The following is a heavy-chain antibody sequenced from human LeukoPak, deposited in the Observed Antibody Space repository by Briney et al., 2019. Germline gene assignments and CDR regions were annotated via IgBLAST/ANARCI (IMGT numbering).Heavy chain of an antibody. V-gene: IGHV3-23*01. J-gene: IGHJ4*02. CDR3: AKDGFDYYDSSGYYYFNY. CDR1: GFSFSNAW. Sequence: GGSLRLSCAASGFSFSNAWMSWVRQAPGKGLRWVSAISGGGVAIYYADSVKGRFTISRDNSKNTLYLQMNSLRAEDTAVYYCAKDGFDYYDSSGYYYFNYWGQGTLVTVSS. CDR2: ISGGGVAI. D-gene: IGHD3-22*01.